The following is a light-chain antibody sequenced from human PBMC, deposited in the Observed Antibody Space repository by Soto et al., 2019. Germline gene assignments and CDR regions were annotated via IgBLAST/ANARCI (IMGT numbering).Light chain of an antibody. CDR3: QQYGSSPRA. Sequence: EIVLTQSPGTLSLSPGERATLSCRASQSVSNNYLAWYQQKPGQAPRLLMYGASNRATGIPERFSGSGSGTDFTLTISRLEPEDFALYYCQQYGSSPRAFGQGTKVDIK. V-gene: IGKV3-20*01. CDR1: QSVSNNY. J-gene: IGKJ1*01. CDR2: GAS.